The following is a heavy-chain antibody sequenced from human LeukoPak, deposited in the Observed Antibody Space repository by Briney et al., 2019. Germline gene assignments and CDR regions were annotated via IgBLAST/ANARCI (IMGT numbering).Heavy chain of an antibody. CDR3: ARPRREYSSSSSFDY. J-gene: IGHJ4*02. CDR2: IYYSGST. Sequence: SETLSLTCTVSGGSISRSNYYWGWIRQPPGKGLEWIGSIYYSGSTYYNPSLKSRVTISVDTSKNQFSLKLRSVTAADTALYYCARPRREYSSSSSFDYWGQGTLVTVSS. V-gene: IGHV4-39*01. CDR1: GGSISRSNYY. D-gene: IGHD6-6*01.